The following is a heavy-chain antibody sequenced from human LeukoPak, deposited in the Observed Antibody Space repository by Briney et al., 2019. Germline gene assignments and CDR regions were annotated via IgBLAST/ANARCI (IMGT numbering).Heavy chain of an antibody. J-gene: IGHJ3*02. CDR3: AKEKGFCSGGSCEGAFDI. V-gene: IGHV5-51*01. CDR1: GYSFTSYW. Sequence: GESLKISCKGSGYSFTSYWIGWVRQMPGKGLEWMGIIYPGDSDTHYSPSFQGHVTISADKSITTAYLQWSSLQASDTAMYYCAKEKGFCSGGSCEGAFDIWGQGTMVTVSS. D-gene: IGHD2-15*01. CDR2: IYPGDSDT.